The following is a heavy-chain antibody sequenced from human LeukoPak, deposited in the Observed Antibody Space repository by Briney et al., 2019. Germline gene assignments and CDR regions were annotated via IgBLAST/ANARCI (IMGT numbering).Heavy chain of an antibody. V-gene: IGHV3-48*01. CDR3: AREVGTPQAFDI. D-gene: IGHD1-26*01. CDR2: INIRSSTI. CDR1: RFTFSNYG. Sequence: GGSLRLSCAASRFTFSNYGVNWVRQAPGKGLEWVSYINIRSSTIYYADSVRGRFTISRDNAKNSLYLQMNSLKAEDTAIYYCAREVGTPQAFDIWGQGTMVTVSS. J-gene: IGHJ3*02.